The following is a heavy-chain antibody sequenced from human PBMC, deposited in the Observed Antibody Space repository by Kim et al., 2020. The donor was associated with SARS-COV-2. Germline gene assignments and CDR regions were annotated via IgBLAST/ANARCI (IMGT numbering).Heavy chain of an antibody. CDR1: GFPLRNYV. V-gene: IGHV3-23*01. Sequence: GGSLRLSCAASGFPLRNYVMSWVRQAPGKGLEWVSTITGGGDTTYYADSVKGRFTISRDNSKNTLYLQMNSLRAEDTAVYYCAKEHRGTTILRYFDYWGQGTLVTVSS. CDR3: AKEHRGTTILRYFDY. D-gene: IGHD1-26*01. CDR2: ITGGGDTT. J-gene: IGHJ4*02.